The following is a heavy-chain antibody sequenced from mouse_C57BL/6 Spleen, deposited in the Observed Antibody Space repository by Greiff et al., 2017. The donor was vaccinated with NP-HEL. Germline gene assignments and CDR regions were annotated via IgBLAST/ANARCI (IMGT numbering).Heavy chain of an antibody. CDR3: MDLGGGDY. CDR2: IRLKSDNYAT. Sequence: EVQGVESGGGLVQPGGSMKLSCVASGFTFSNYWMNWVRQSPEKGLEWVAQIRLKSDNYATHYAESVKGRFTISRDDSKSSVYLQMNNLRAEDTGIYYCMDLGGGDYWGQGTTLTVSS. D-gene: IGHD4-1*01. CDR1: GFTFSNYW. J-gene: IGHJ2*01. V-gene: IGHV6-3*01.